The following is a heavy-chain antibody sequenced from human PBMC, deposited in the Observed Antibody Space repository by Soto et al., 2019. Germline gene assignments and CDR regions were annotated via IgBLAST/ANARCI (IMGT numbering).Heavy chain of an antibody. J-gene: IGHJ3*02. CDR2: INPSGGST. D-gene: IGHD1-1*01. Sequence: ASVKVSCKASGYTFTSYYMHWVRQAPGQGLEWMGIINPSGGSTSYAQKFQGRVTMIRDTSTSTVYMELSSLRSEDTAVYYCARPCKTGTTGDAFDIWGQGTMVTVSS. V-gene: IGHV1-46*01. CDR1: GYTFTSYY. CDR3: ARPCKTGTTGDAFDI.